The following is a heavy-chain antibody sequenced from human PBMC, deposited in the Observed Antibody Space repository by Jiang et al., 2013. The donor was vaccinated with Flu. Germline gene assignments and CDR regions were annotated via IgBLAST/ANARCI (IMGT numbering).Heavy chain of an antibody. Sequence: GLVKPSETLSLTCTVSGASISSYFWNWIRQPPGRAWSGLGSSIPLGPPTTTPPTKSRVTLSIDTSKNQFSLKLTSVTAADTAVYYCARGDRLATDPDYYFDYWGQGALATVSS. J-gene: IGHJ4*02. CDR1: GASISSYF. CDR2: SIPLGPP. CDR3: ARGDRLATDPDYYFDY. V-gene: IGHV4-4*09. D-gene: IGHD3-3*02.